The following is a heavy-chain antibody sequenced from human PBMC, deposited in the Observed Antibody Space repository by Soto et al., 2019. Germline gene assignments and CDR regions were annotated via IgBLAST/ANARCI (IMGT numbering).Heavy chain of an antibody. CDR2: IITMLGTP. V-gene: IGHV1-69*06. Sequence: QVQLVQSGAEVKKPGSSVKVSCKVSGDTFSMYSISWVRQAPGQGLEWLGGIITMLGTPSYAQRFQDRVTITADKDTTTAYMELSSLRSEDTAVYYCARERSRYDRSGYYRPDYWGQGTLVTVSS. D-gene: IGHD3-22*01. CDR1: GDTFSMYS. J-gene: IGHJ4*02. CDR3: ARERSRYDRSGYYRPDY.